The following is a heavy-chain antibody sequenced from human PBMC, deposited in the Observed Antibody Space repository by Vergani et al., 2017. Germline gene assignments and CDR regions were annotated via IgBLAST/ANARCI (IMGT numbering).Heavy chain of an antibody. CDR1: EVSVSKYA. CDR2: IRGSGTDP. D-gene: IGHD6-13*01. V-gene: IGHV3-23*01. Sequence: EMQLLESGGGLVQPGGSLRLSCVTSEVSVSKYAMSWVRQTPGKGLEWVSSIRGSGTDPHYTDSVKGRLTISRDNSKHTLFHQMHSLKPEDTAIYFCASDVWFSNSRISWGLGTLVTVSS. CDR3: ASDVWFSNSRIS. J-gene: IGHJ4*02.